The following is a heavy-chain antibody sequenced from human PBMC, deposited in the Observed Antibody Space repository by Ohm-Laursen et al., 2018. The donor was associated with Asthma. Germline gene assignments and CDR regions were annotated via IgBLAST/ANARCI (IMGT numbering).Heavy chain of an antibody. CDR1: GYTFSRYS. V-gene: IGHV3-21*01. D-gene: IGHD1-26*01. J-gene: IGHJ1*01. CDR3: ARIGPEWELPGREYSVHH. Sequence: GSLRLSCTASGYTFSRYSIHWVRQVPGKGLEWVASISTASTFIYYADSVRGRFTTSRDNANDLVYLQMSDLRAEDTALYYCARIGPEWELPGREYSVHHWGQGTLVTVSS. CDR2: ISTASTFI.